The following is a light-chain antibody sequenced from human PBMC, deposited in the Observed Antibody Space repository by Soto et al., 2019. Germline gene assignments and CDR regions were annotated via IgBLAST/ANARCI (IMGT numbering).Light chain of an antibody. Sequence: EIVLTQSPATLSLSPGERATLSCRASESVSDYIAWYQQKPGQPPRLVIYDTSMRATGVPARFSGSGSGTDFTLTISSLEPEDFAVYYCQQRTNWLTFGGGTKVEIK. V-gene: IGKV3-11*01. J-gene: IGKJ4*01. CDR3: QQRTNWLT. CDR2: DTS. CDR1: ESVSDY.